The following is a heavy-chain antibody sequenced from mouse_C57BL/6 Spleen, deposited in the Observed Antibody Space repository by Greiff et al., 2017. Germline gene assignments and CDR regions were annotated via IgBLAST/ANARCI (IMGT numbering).Heavy chain of an antibody. CDR3: TTPLRLSAMDY. J-gene: IGHJ4*01. V-gene: IGHV14-4*01. D-gene: IGHD2-4*01. Sequence: EVKLQESGAELVRPGASVKLSCTASGFNIKDDYMHWVKQRPEQGLEWIGWIDPENGDTEYASKFQGKATITADTSSNTAYLQLSSLTSEDTAVYYCTTPLRLSAMDYWGQGTSVTVSS. CDR1: GFNIKDDY. CDR2: IDPENGDT.